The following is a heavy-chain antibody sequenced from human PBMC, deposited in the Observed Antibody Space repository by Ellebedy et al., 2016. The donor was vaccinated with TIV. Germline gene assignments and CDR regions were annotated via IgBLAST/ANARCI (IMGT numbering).Heavy chain of an antibody. J-gene: IGHJ4*02. CDR1: GFTFSDHY. V-gene: IGHV3-72*01. CDR3: ARSNGNSYMRYYFDY. Sequence: GGSLRLXCAVSGFTFSDHYMDWVRQAPGKGLEWVGRTRNKANSYSTQYAASVKGRFTISRDDSKNSLYLQMNSLKTEDTAVYYCARSNGNSYMRYYFDYWGQGTLVTVSS. CDR2: TRNKANSYST. D-gene: IGHD5-18*01.